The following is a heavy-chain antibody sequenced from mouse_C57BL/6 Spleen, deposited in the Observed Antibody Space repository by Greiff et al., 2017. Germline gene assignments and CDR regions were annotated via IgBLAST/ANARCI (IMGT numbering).Heavy chain of an antibody. CDR2: INPNNGGT. CDR1: GYTFTDYY. V-gene: IGHV1-26*01. CDR3: ARKDYGYYFDY. J-gene: IGHJ2*01. Sequence: EVQLKQSGPELVKPGASVKISCKASGYTFTDYYMNWVKQSHGKSLEWIGDINPNNGGTSYNQKFKGKATLTVDKSSSTAYMELRSLTSEDSAVYYCARKDYGYYFDYWGQGTTLTVSS. D-gene: IGHD1-2*01.